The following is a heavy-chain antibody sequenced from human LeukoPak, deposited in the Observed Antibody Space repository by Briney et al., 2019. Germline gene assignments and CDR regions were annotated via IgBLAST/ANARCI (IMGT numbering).Heavy chain of an antibody. CDR1: GGSFSGYY. CDR3: ARGGGRVVLMVYATRPNWFDP. Sequence: SETLSLTSAVYGGSFSGYYWSWIRQPPGKGLEWIGEINHSGSTNYNPSLKSRVTISVDTSKNQFSLKLSSVTAADTAVYYCARGGGRVVLMVYATRPNWFDPWGQGTLVTVSS. J-gene: IGHJ5*02. D-gene: IGHD2-8*01. V-gene: IGHV4-34*01. CDR2: INHSGST.